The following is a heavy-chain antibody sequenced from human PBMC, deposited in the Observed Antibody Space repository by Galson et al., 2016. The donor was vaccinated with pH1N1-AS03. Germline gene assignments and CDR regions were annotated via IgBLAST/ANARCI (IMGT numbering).Heavy chain of an antibody. V-gene: IGHV4-59*08. CDR2: IYYNGGT. CDR1: GGSINSYY. J-gene: IGHJ6*02. CDR3: GRRLRSSYSMDV. Sequence: SETLSLTCTVSGGSINSYYWSWFRQPPGKGLEWIGQIYYNGGTLYNPSLRGRVTISLDTSMTQFSLRLSSVTAADTAVYYCGRRLRSSYSMDVWGQGTTVTVSS. D-gene: IGHD2-15*01.